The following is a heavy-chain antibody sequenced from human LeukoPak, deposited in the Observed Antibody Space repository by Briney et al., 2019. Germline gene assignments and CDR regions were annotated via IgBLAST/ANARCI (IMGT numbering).Heavy chain of an antibody. J-gene: IGHJ6*03. CDR2: IYYSGST. CDR3: ASCFRSIISYVDV. V-gene: IGHV4-39*07. CDR1: GGSISSSSYY. D-gene: IGHD2-21*01. Sequence: SETLSLTCTVSGGSISSSSYYWGWIRQPPGKGLEWIGSIYYSGSTYYNPSLKSRVTISVDTSKNQFSLKLSSVTAADTAVYYCASCFRSIISYVDVWGKGTTVTVSS.